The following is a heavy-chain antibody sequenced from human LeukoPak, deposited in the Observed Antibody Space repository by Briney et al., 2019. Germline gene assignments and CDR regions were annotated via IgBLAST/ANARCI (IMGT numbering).Heavy chain of an antibody. D-gene: IGHD4-17*01. CDR2: ISGSGGST. Sequence: PGGSLRLSCAASGFTFSSYAMSWVRQAPGKGLEWVSAISGSGGSTYYADSVKGRFTISRDNSKNTLYLQMNGLRAEDTAVYYCAKGEASDYGAYYFDYWGQGTLVTVSS. CDR3: AKGEASDYGAYYFDY. J-gene: IGHJ4*02. CDR1: GFTFSSYA. V-gene: IGHV3-23*01.